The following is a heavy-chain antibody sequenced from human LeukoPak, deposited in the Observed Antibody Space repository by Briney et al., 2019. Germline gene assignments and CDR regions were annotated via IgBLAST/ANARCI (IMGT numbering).Heavy chain of an antibody. CDR3: ASGTGAFDY. CDR2: INHSGST. V-gene: IGHV4-34*01. CDR1: GGSFSGYY. D-gene: IGHD7-27*01. J-gene: IGHJ4*02. Sequence: SETLSLTCAVYGGSFSGYYWSWIRQPPGKGLEWIGEINHSGSTNYNPSLKSRVTTSVDTSKNQFSLKLSSVTAADTAVYYCASGTGAFDYWGQGTLVTVSS.